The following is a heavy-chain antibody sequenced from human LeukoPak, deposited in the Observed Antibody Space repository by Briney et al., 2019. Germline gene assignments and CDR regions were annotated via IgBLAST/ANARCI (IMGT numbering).Heavy chain of an antibody. CDR3: ARDTPGYSGSPSAFDI. D-gene: IGHD1-26*01. Sequence: VASVKVSCKASGGTFSSYAISWVRQAPGQGLEWMGGIIPIFGTANYAQKFQGRVTITADKSTSTAYMELSSLRSEDTAVYYCARDTPGYSGSPSAFDIWGQGTMVTVSS. CDR1: GGTFSSYA. CDR2: IIPIFGTA. J-gene: IGHJ3*02. V-gene: IGHV1-69*06.